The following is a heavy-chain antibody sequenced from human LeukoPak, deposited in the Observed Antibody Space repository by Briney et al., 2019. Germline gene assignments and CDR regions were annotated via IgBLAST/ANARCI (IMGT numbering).Heavy chain of an antibody. D-gene: IGHD2-8*01. CDR2: INHSGNT. CDR1: GGSFSDYY. Sequence: SETLSLTCAVYGGSFSDYYWSWIRQPPGKGLEWIGEINHSGNTNYNPSLKSRVTISVDTSKNQFSLKLSSVTAADTAVYYCASAPIVLMVYAVWGQGTLVTVSS. CDR3: ASAPIVLMVYAV. V-gene: IGHV4-34*01. J-gene: IGHJ4*02.